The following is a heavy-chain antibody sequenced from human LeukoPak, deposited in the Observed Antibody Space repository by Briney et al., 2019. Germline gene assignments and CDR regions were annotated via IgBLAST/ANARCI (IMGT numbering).Heavy chain of an antibody. CDR1: GFTFSGYP. Sequence: PGGSLRLSCAASGFTFSGYPIHWVRQAPGKGLEWVAVISYDGSNKYYADSVKGRFTISRDNSKNTLYLQMNSLRAEDTAVYYCAKDRIGGVAVAGKGRWFDPWGQGTLVTVSS. CDR2: ISYDGSNK. CDR3: AKDRIGGVAVAGKGRWFDP. V-gene: IGHV3-30-3*02. J-gene: IGHJ5*02. D-gene: IGHD6-19*01.